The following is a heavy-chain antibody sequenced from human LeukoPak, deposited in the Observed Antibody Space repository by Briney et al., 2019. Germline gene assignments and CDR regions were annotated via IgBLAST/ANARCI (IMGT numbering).Heavy chain of an antibody. CDR3: ARQKVYAISNDWFDP. CDR1: GGSISSGGYS. V-gene: IGHV4-30-2*03. J-gene: IGHJ5*02. D-gene: IGHD2-8*01. Sequence: SETLSLTCAVSGGSISSGGYSWSWIRQPPGKGLEWIGYIYHSGSTYYNPSLKSRVTISVDTSKNQFSLKLSSVTAADTAVYYCARQKVYAISNDWFDPWGQGTLVTVSS. CDR2: IYHSGST.